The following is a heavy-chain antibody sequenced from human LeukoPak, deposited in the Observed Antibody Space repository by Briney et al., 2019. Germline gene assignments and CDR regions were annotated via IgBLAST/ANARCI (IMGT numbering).Heavy chain of an antibody. D-gene: IGHD2-2*01. CDR2: IYPGDSDT. V-gene: IGHV5-51*01. CDR3: ARQYCSSTSCYYFDY. Sequence: GEPLKISCKGSGYSFTSYWIGWVRQMPGKGLEWMGIIYPGDSDTRYSPSFQGQVTVSADKSISTAYLQWSSLKASDTAMYYCARQYCSSTSCYYFDYWGQGTLVTVSS. J-gene: IGHJ4*02. CDR1: GYSFTSYW.